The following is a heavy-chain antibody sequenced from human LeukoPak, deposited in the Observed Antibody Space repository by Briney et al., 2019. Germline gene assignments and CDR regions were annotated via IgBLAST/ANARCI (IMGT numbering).Heavy chain of an antibody. CDR1: GFTFSSYS. J-gene: IGHJ3*02. D-gene: IGHD3-3*01. V-gene: IGHV3-21*01. CDR3: ARDFDFWSGYYNSKGAFDI. Sequence: PGRSLRLSCAASGFTFSSYSMNWVRQAPGKGLEWVSSISSSSSYIYYADSVKGRFTISRDNAKNSLYLQMNSLRAEDTAVYYCARDFDFWSGYYNSKGAFDIWGQGTMVTVSS. CDR2: ISSSSSYI.